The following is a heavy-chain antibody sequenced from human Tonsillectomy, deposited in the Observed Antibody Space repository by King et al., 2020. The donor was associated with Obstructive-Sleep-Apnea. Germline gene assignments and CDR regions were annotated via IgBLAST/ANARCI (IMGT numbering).Heavy chain of an antibody. D-gene: IGHD5-12*01. CDR3: ARENSKKIVATRDFDL. V-gene: IGHV3-74*01. Sequence: VQLVESGGGLVHPGGSLRLSCAASGFTFSSYWMHWVRQAPGKGLVWVSRLNSDGNTTTYADSVKGRFTISRDNANNTLYLQMNSLRAEDTAMYYCARENSKKIVATRDFDLWGRGTLVTVSS. J-gene: IGHJ2*01. CDR1: GFTFSSYW. CDR2: LNSDGNTT.